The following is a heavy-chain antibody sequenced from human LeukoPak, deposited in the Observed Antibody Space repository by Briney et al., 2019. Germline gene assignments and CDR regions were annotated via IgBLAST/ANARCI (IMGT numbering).Heavy chain of an antibody. V-gene: IGHV3-11*06. CDR3: ARVGVVVTATHHTRSQPLVHFDY. Sequence: TGGSLRLSCAASGFTFSDYYMSWIRQAPGKGQEWVSYISSSSSYTNYADSVKGQFTISRDNAKNSLYLQMNSLRAEDTAVYYCARVGVVVTATHHTRSQPLVHFDYWGQGTLVTVSS. CDR1: GFTFSDYY. J-gene: IGHJ4*02. CDR2: ISSSSSYT. D-gene: IGHD2-21*02.